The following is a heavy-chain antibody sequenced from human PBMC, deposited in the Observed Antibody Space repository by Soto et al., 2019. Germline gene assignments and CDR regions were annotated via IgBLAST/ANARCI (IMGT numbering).Heavy chain of an antibody. D-gene: IGHD6-13*01. CDR1: GGSISSSSYY. CDR3: ARYSIAAAGSVFDP. J-gene: IGHJ5*02. V-gene: IGHV4-39*01. CDR2: IYYSGST. Sequence: QLQLQESGPGLVKPSETLSLTCTVSGGSISSSSYYWGWIRQPPGKGLEWIGSIYYSGSTYYNPSLKSRVTISVDTSKNQSSLKLSSVTAADTAVYYCARYSIAAAGSVFDPWGQGTLVTVSS.